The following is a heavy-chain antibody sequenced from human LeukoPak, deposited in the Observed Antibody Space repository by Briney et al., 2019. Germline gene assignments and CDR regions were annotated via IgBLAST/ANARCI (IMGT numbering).Heavy chain of an antibody. J-gene: IGHJ4*02. CDR3: ARHAYSGSYYFDF. D-gene: IGHD1-26*01. V-gene: IGHV4-39*01. CDR1: GGSISSSNVY. CDR2: LYYSGST. Sequence: SETLSLTCTVSGGSISSSNVYWGWIRQSPGKGLEWIGTLYYSGSTYYNPSLKSRFTISVDTSKNQFSLKMYSVTAADTAVYYCARHAYSGSYYFDFWGQGTLVTVSS.